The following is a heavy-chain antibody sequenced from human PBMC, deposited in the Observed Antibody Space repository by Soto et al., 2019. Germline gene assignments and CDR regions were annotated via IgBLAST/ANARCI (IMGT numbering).Heavy chain of an antibody. Sequence: ASVKVSCKASGYTFTSYAMHWVRQAPGQGLEWMGWISAYNGNTNYAQKLQGRVTMTTDTSTSTAYMELRSLRSDDTAVYYCARDQPIQGAAINYGMDVWGQGTTVTVSS. J-gene: IGHJ6*02. CDR2: ISAYNGNT. CDR1: GYTFTSYA. CDR3: ARDQPIQGAAINYGMDV. V-gene: IGHV1-18*01. D-gene: IGHD6-25*01.